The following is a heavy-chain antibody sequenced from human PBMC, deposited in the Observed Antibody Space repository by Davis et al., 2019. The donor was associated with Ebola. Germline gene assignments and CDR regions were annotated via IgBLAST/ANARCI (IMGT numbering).Heavy chain of an antibody. CDR3: ARARIAVAGMVWVDYYGMDV. CDR1: GGSVSSGSYY. CDR2: IYYSGTT. D-gene: IGHD6-19*01. Sequence: SETLSLTCTVSGGSVSSGSYYWSWIRQPPGKGLEWIGNIYYSGTTNYNPSLKSRVTISGDTSKNQFSLNVNSVTAADTAVYYCARARIAVAGMVWVDYYGMDVWGQGTTVTVSS. V-gene: IGHV4-61*01. J-gene: IGHJ6*02.